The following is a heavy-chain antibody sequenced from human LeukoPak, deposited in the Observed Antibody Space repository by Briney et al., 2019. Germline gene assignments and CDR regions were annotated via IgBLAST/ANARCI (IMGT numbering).Heavy chain of an antibody. CDR3: ARGGVDTAMGAKNWFDP. V-gene: IGHV4-39*01. CDR2: IYYSGST. D-gene: IGHD5-18*01. J-gene: IGHJ5*02. Sequence: SETLSLTCTVSGGSISSSSYYWGWIRQPPGNGLEWIGSIYYSGSTYYNPSLKSRVTISVDTSKNQFSLKLSSVTAADTAVYYRARGGVDTAMGAKNWFDPWGQGTLVTVSS. CDR1: GGSISSSSYY.